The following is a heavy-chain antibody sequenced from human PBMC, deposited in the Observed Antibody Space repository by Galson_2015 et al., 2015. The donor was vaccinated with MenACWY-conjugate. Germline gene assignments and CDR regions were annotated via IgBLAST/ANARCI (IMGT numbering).Heavy chain of an antibody. D-gene: IGHD2-8*02. CDR1: GYTFTTYG. CDR3: ARTTLDCSGGVCYKY. V-gene: IGHV1-18*01. CDR2: ISGYNGKT. J-gene: IGHJ4*02. Sequence: QSGAEVKEPGASVKVSCKASGYTFTTYGISWMRQAPGQGLEWMRWISGYNGKTDYAQKFQGRVTVTTDTSTRTAYMELRSLRSDDTALYYCARTTLDCSGGVCYKYWGQGTQVTVSS.